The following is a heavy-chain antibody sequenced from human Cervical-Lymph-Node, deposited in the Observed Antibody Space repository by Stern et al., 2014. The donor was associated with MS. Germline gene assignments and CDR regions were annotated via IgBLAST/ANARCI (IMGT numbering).Heavy chain of an antibody. J-gene: IGHJ5*02. Sequence: VQLVQSGAEVKKPGASVKVSCKASGNTFTGHFIHWVRQAPGQGLEWMGRIKLNSGGTSYAQKIQGRVTVTTDSSINTAYMELSSLRSDDTAVYYGATSVGVTSYGVNSDWFDPWGQGTLVTVSA. CDR2: IKLNSGGT. V-gene: IGHV1-2*06. D-gene: IGHD3-3*01. CDR3: ATSVGVTSYGVNSDWFDP. CDR1: GNTFTGHF.